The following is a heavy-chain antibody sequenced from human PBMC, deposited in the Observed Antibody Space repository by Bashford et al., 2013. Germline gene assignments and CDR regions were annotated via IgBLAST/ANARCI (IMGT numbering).Heavy chain of an antibody. Sequence: ASVKVSCEASGYTFASYDISWVRQAPGQGLEWLGWISTFNGNTYYAQHIQGRVTMTTDTSTRTVYIELRSLRSDDTAVYYCARRVKFSDSDAFDVWGQGTMVTVSS. J-gene: IGHJ3*01. D-gene: IGHD2-15*01. CDR3: ARRVKFSDSDAFDV. CDR1: GYTFASYD. CDR2: ISTFNGNT. V-gene: IGHV1-18*01.